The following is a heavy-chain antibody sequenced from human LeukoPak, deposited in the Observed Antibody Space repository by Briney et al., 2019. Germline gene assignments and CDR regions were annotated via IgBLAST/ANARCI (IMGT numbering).Heavy chain of an antibody. Sequence: GASVKVSCKASGYTFTSYGISWVRQAPGQGLEWMGWIKTYNGDTNSAQNLQDRVTMTTDTSTGTAYMELRSLRSDDTAVYYCARDGGQQWLTNYYSYGMDVWGQGTTVTVSS. CDR2: IKTYNGDT. CDR3: ARDGGQQWLTNYYSYGMDV. J-gene: IGHJ6*02. V-gene: IGHV1-18*01. D-gene: IGHD6-19*01. CDR1: GYTFTSYG.